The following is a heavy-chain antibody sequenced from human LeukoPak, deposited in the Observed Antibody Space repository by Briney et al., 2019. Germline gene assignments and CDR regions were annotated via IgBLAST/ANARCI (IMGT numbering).Heavy chain of an antibody. CDR1: GGAISSSSYY. Sequence: SETLSLTCTVSGGAISSSSYYWGWIRPPPGKGLEWIGGIYYSGSTYYNPSLKSLVTISVDTSKNQFSLKLSSVTAADTAVYYCARRTERDYYDSSGYREEIDYWGQGTLVTVSS. CDR3: ARRTERDYYDSSGYREEIDY. CDR2: IYYSGST. J-gene: IGHJ4*02. V-gene: IGHV4-39*01. D-gene: IGHD3-22*01.